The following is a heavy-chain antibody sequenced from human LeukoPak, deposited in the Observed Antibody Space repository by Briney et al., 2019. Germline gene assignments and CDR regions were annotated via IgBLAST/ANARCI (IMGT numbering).Heavy chain of an antibody. CDR3: ASSNYYDSSGYYHDAFDI. V-gene: IGHV1-8*01. D-gene: IGHD3-22*01. J-gene: IGHJ3*02. CDR1: GGTFSRYT. CDR2: MNPNSGNT. Sequence: ASVKVSCKASGGTFSRYTLNWVRQAPGQGLEWMGWMNPNSGNTGYAQKFQGRVTMTRNTSISTAYMELSSLRSEDTAVYYCASSNYYDSSGYYHDAFDIWGQGTMVTVSS.